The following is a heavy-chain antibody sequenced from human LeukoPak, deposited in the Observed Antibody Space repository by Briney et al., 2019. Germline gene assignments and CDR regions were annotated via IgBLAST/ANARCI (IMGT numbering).Heavy chain of an antibody. J-gene: IGHJ4*02. CDR3: ARGGGWVEDPVAHFDY. Sequence: SETLSLTCTVSGGSISSYYWSWIRQPPVKGLEWIGYIYYSGSTNYNPSLKSRVTISVDTSKNQFSLKLSSVTAADTAVYYCARGGGWVEDPVAHFDYWGQGTLVTVSS. CDR1: GGSISSYY. CDR2: IYYSGST. D-gene: IGHD4-23*01. V-gene: IGHV4-59*01.